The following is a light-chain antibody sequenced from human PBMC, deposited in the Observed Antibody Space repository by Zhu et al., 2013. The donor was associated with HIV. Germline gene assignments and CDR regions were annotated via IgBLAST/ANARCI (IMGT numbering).Light chain of an antibody. V-gene: IGKV1-12*01. CDR2: SAS. J-gene: IGKJ4*01. CDR3: QQTHSFPVT. CDR1: HDISSS. Sequence: DIQMTQSPSYVSASVGGTVTITCRATHDISSSLAWYQKKPGRAPKLLIHSASILQSGIPSRFSGSGSVTDFSLTITGLRSEDFATYFCQQTHSFPVTFGGGTTVDIK.